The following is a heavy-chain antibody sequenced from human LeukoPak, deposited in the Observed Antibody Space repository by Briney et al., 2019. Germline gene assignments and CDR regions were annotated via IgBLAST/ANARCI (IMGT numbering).Heavy chain of an antibody. V-gene: IGHV4-39*01. CDR1: DGSISSSSYY. J-gene: IGHJ4*02. D-gene: IGHD3-10*01. Sequence: SETLSLTCTVSDGSISSSSYYWGWIRQPPGKGLEWIGSIYYSGSPYYNPSLKSRVTISVDTSKNQFSLKLSSVTAADTAVYCCARQNRLLWFGELPIFDYWGQGTLVTVSS. CDR3: ARQNRLLWFGELPIFDY. CDR2: IYYSGSP.